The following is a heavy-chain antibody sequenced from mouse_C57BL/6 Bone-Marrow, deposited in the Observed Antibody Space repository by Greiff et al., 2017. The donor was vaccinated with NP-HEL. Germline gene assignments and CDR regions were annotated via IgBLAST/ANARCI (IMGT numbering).Heavy chain of an antibody. J-gene: IGHJ3*01. CDR3: ARHGPLDYGSSYGFAC. Sequence: VQLKESGGDLVKPGGSLKLSCAASGFTFSSYGMSWVRQTPDKRLEWVATISSGGSYTYYPDSVKGRFTISRDNAKNTLYLQMSSLKSEDTAVYYCARHGPLDYGSSYGFACWGQGTLVTVSA. CDR2: ISSGGSYT. CDR1: GFTFSSYG. V-gene: IGHV5-6*01. D-gene: IGHD1-1*01.